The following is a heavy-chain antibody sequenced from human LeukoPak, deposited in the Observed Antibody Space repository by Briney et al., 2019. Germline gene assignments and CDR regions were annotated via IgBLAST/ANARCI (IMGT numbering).Heavy chain of an antibody. V-gene: IGHV3-21*01. CDR2: ITSSGTYT. CDR1: GFTFSNSN. J-gene: IGHJ6*03. Sequence: PGGSLRLSCADSGFTFSNSNTNRVRQAPGKAMEWVSSITSSGTYTFYADSVKGRFTISRDNAKNSLYLQMDSLGPEDTAVYYCARDPYSGNYGTYYYYYMDVWGKGTTVTISS. D-gene: IGHD1-26*01. CDR3: ARDPYSGNYGTYYYYYMDV.